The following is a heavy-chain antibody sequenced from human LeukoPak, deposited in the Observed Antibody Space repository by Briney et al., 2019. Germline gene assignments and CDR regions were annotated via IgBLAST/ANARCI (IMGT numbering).Heavy chain of an antibody. Sequence: SQTLSPTCAISVDSVSSNSAAWNWIRQSPSRGLEWLGRTYYRSKWYDNYAVSVKSRITISPDTSRNQFSLQLNSVTPEDTAVYYCARSQGGAFDVWGQGTMVTVSS. CDR2: TYYRSKWYD. V-gene: IGHV6-1*01. CDR1: VDSVSSNSAA. CDR3: ARSQGGAFDV. J-gene: IGHJ3*01.